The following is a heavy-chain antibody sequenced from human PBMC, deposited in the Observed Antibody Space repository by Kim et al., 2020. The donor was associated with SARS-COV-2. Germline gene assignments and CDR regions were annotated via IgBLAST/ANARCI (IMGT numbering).Heavy chain of an antibody. CDR3: ARAGLIDPGRFDP. V-gene: IGHV3-48*03. D-gene: IGHD2-8*01. CDR1: GFTFSSYE. CDR2: ISSSGSTI. J-gene: IGHJ5*02. Sequence: GGSLRLSCAASGFTFSSYEMNWVRQAPGKGLEWVSYISSSGSTIYYADSVKGRFTISRDNAKNSLYLQMNSLRAEDTAVYYCARAGLIDPGRFDPWGQGTLVTVSS.